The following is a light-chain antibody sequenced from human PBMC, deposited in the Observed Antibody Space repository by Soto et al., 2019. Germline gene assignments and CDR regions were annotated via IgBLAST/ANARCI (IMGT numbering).Light chain of an antibody. CDR3: EHRNYWPRT. CDR1: QSVGTF. J-gene: IGKJ2*01. CDR2: DAS. Sequence: EIVLTQSPATLSLSPGERATLSCRASQSVGTFLAWYQQTPGQAPLLIIYDASNRATGIPPRFSGTGSGTDFALAICGLEPEDVAVYYGEHRNYWPRTFGQGTKLFIK. V-gene: IGKV3-11*01.